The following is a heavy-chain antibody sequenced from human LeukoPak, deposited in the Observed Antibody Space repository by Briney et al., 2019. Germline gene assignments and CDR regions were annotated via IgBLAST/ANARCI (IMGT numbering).Heavy chain of an antibody. J-gene: IGHJ3*02. D-gene: IGHD2-2*01. CDR3: ARYGISLGYCSSTSCPTPDAFDI. V-gene: IGHV4-39*01. CDR1: GGSISSSRYY. Sequence: SETLSLTCTVSGGSISSSRYYWGWIRQPPGKGLEWIGSSYYSGSTYDNRSLKSRVTISVDTSKNQFSLKLSSVTAADTAVYYCARYGISLGYCSSTSCPTPDAFDIWGQGTMVTVSS. CDR2: SYYSGST.